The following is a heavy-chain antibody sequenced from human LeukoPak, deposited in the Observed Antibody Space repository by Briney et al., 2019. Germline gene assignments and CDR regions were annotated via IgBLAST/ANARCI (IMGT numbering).Heavy chain of an antibody. J-gene: IGHJ6*03. CDR2: IYFSGST. V-gene: IGHV4-30-4*07. CDR1: GASSSSADHY. CDR3: ARGREGRNYVWGTSYTTYYMDV. Sequence: SETLSLTCLVSGASSSSADHYWTWIRQPPGKGLEWVGYIYFSGSTYYNPSLKSRVTISVDTSKNQFSLKLSSVTAADTAVYYCARGREGRNYVWGTSYTTYYMDVWGKGTTVTVSS. D-gene: IGHD3-16*01.